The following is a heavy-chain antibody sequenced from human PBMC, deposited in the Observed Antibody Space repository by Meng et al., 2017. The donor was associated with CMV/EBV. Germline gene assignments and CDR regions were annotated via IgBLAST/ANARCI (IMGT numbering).Heavy chain of an antibody. Sequence: GESLKISCAASGFTFSSYSMNWVRQAPGKGLEWVSYISSSSSTIYYADSVKGRFTISRDNAKNSLYLQMNSLRAEDTAVYYCARDFSGYDFNYWGQVTLVTVSS. V-gene: IGHV3-48*04. D-gene: IGHD5-12*01. J-gene: IGHJ4*02. CDR1: GFTFSSYS. CDR3: ARDFSGYDFNY. CDR2: ISSSSSTI.